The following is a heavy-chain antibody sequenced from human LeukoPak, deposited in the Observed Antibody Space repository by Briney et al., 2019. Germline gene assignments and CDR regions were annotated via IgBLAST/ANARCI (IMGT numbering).Heavy chain of an antibody. CDR3: AKVLLWFGEFHFDY. V-gene: IGHV3-23*01. D-gene: IGHD3-10*01. CDR1: GFTFSSYA. J-gene: IGHJ4*02. CDR2: ISGSGGST. Sequence: PGGSLRLSCAASGFTFSSYAMSWVRQSQGKGLEWVSAISGSGGSTYYADSVKGRFTISRDNSKNTLYLQMNSLRAEDTAVYYCAKVLLWFGEFHFDYWGQGTLVTVSS.